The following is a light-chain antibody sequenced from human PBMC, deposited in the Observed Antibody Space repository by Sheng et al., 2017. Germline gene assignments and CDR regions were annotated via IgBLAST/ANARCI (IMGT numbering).Light chain of an antibody. CDR3: QQYNNWPLT. V-gene: IGKV3-15*01. CDR2: GAS. Sequence: EIVMTQSPATLSVSPGERATLSCRASQSVSFNLAWYQQRPGQVPRLLIYGASTRVTGIPARFSGSGSGTEFTLTITSLQSEDSAVYYCQQYNNWPLTFGGGTKVEIK. J-gene: IGKJ4*01. CDR1: QSVSFN.